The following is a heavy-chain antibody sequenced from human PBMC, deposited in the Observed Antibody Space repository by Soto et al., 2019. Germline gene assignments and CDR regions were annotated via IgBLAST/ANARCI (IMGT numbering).Heavy chain of an antibody. CDR2: ISGRGDDT. D-gene: IGHD3-22*01. CDR3: ASAQRTYSSSYFDY. CDR1: GFTFSSYA. Sequence: EVQLLESGGDLVQPGGSLRLSCAASGFTFSSYAMSWVRQAPGKGLEWVSTISGRGDDTYYTDSVKGRFTISRDNSKNTLYVHMNRLRAEHTAVYYCASAQRTYSSSYFDYWGQGTLVTVSS. V-gene: IGHV3-23*01. J-gene: IGHJ4*02.